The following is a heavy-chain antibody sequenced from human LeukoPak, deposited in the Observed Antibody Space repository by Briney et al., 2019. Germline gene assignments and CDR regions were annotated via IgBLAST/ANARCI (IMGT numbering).Heavy chain of an antibody. Sequence: SQTLSLTCTVSGGSIRSGSYYWSWVRQPAGKGLEWIGRIYTSGSTNYNPSLKSRVTISVDTSKNQFSLKLSSVTAADTAVYYCASKGPDDAFDIWGQGTMVTVSS. CDR1: GGSIRSGSYY. V-gene: IGHV4-61*02. CDR3: ASKGPDDAFDI. CDR2: IYTSGST. J-gene: IGHJ3*02.